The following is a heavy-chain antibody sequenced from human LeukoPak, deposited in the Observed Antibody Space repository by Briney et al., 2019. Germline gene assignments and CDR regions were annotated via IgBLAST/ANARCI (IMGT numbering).Heavy chain of an antibody. Sequence: PGGSLRLSCAASGFTFSSYAMHWVRQAPGKGLEWVAVISYDGSNKYYADSVKGRFTIFRDNSKNTLYLQMNSLRAEDTAVYYCASDAPGLRYFDWLLTPDYWGQGTLVTVSS. CDR3: ASDAPGLRYFDWLLTPDY. J-gene: IGHJ4*02. CDR1: GFTFSSYA. D-gene: IGHD3-9*01. V-gene: IGHV3-30-3*01. CDR2: ISYDGSNK.